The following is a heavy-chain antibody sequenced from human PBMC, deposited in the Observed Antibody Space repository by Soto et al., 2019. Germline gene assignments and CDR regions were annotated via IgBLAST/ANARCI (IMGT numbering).Heavy chain of an antibody. V-gene: IGHV1-69*06. CDR3: ARVRPYYDILTGYSYYYYGMDV. Sequence: SVKVSCKASGGTFNSYGISWVRQAPGQGLDWMGVIIPLYGTVNYAQKFQGRVSITADKSTSTAYMDLNSLRSDDTAVYYCARVRPYYDILTGYSYYYYGMDVWG. CDR1: GGTFNSYG. D-gene: IGHD3-9*01. CDR2: IIPLYGTV. J-gene: IGHJ6*02.